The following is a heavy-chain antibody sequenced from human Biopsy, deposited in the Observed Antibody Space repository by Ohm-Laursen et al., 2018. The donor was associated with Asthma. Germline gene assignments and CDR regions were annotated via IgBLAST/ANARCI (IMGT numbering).Heavy chain of an antibody. CDR1: GFSFSNFA. Sequence: RSLRLSCSAPGFSFSNFAIHWVRQAPGKGLEWVAVVSYDGGVVHYADSMKGRFTISRDNAKSTLYLQMNRLRTDDTAVYFCAKRRGYSDLTDFDHWGQGTLVTVSS. D-gene: IGHD3-3*01. J-gene: IGHJ4*02. CDR3: AKRRGYSDLTDFDH. V-gene: IGHV3-30*18. CDR2: VSYDGGVV.